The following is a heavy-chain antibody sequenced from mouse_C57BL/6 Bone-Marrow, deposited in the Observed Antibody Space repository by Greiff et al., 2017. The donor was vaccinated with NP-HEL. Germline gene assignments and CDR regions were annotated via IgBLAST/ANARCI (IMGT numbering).Heavy chain of an antibody. D-gene: IGHD2-12*01. V-gene: IGHV1-15*01. CDR1: GYTFTDYE. Sequence: VQLQQSGAELVRPGASVTLSCKASGYTFTDYEMHWVKQTPVHGLEWIGAIDPETGGTAYNQKFKGKAILTADKSSSTAYMELRSLTSEDSAVYYCTRYDHYFDYWGQGTTLTVSS. CDR3: TRYDHYFDY. CDR2: IDPETGGT. J-gene: IGHJ2*01.